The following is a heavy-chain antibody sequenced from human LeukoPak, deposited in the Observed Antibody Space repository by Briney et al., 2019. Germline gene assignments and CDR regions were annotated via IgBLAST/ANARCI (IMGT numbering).Heavy chain of an antibody. Sequence: GGSLRLSCAASGFTFSSYGMHWVRQAPGKGLEWVAFIRYDGSNKYYADSVKGRFTISRDNSKNTLYLQMNGLRAEDTAVYYCAKDQVLRYFDWLFQPPDYWGQGTLVTVSS. CDR2: IRYDGSNK. V-gene: IGHV3-30*02. CDR3: AKDQVLRYFDWLFQPPDY. D-gene: IGHD3-9*01. J-gene: IGHJ4*02. CDR1: GFTFSSYG.